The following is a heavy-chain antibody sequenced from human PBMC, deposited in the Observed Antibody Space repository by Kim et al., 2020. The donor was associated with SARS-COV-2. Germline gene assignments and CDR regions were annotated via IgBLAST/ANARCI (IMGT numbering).Heavy chain of an antibody. J-gene: IGHJ6*02. V-gene: IGHV1-69*13. Sequence: SVKVSCKASGGTFSSYAISWVRQAPGQGLEWMGGIIPIFGTANYAQKFQGRVTITADESTSTAYMELSSLRSEDTAVYYCARAPAVFTMVRGVIINYYGMDVWGRGTTVTVSS. CDR1: GGTFSSYA. D-gene: IGHD3-10*01. CDR2: IIPIFGTA. CDR3: ARAPAVFTMVRGVIINYYGMDV.